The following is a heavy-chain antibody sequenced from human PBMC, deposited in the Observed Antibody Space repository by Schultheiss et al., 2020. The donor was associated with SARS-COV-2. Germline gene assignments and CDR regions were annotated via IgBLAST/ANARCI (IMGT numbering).Heavy chain of an antibody. CDR2: IRSKAYGRTT. CDR3: TTDRFLGSGGD. V-gene: IGHV3-49*02. J-gene: IGHJ4*02. Sequence: WIRQPPGKGLEWVGFIRSKAYGRTTEYAASVKGRFTISRDDYKSIAYLQMRSLKSEDAAVYSCTTDRFLGSGGDWGQGTLVTVSS. D-gene: IGHD2-15*01.